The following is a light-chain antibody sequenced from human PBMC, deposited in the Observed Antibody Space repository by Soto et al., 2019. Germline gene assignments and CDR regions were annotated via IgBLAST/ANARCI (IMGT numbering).Light chain of an antibody. CDR3: CSFALRSTLI. CDR2: EGG. J-gene: IGLJ2*01. V-gene: IGLV2-23*01. CDR1: SSDVGNYNL. Sequence: QSALTQPASVSGSPGQSITISCTGTSSDVGNYNLVSWYQQYPGKAPKLMIYEGGKRPSGVSNRFPGSKSGNTASLTISGLQAEDEADYYCCSFALRSTLIFGGGTQLTVL.